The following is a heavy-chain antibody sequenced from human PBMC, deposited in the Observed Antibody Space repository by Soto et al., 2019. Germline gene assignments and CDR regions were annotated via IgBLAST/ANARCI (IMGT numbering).Heavy chain of an antibody. CDR1: GYIFTSYC. D-gene: IGHD3-22*01. V-gene: IGHV5-10-1*01. CDR3: ERHSPKYYDRSGFNDDFDS. Sequence: GESLKISCKCSGYIFTSYCIILGRQMPGKGLGWMGRIDPSDSYTNYSPSFQGHVTISADNSISTAYLQWSSLKASDTAMYYCERHSPKYYDRSGFNDDFDSWGQGTMVTVSS. CDR2: IDPSDSYT. J-gene: IGHJ3*02.